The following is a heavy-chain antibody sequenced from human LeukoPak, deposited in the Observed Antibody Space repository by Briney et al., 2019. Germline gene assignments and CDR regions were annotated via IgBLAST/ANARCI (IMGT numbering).Heavy chain of an antibody. CDR3: ASRWGGRDFFDY. V-gene: IGHV4-39*07. Sequence: SETLSLTYSVSGGSISSNYYYWAWSRQPPGKGLVWIGSINYSGTTYYNPSLKSRVNISIDTSKSQFSLKPTSMTAADTAVYYCASRWGGRDFFDYWGQGTLVTVSS. D-gene: IGHD3-16*01. J-gene: IGHJ4*02. CDR2: INYSGTT. CDR1: GGSISSNYYY.